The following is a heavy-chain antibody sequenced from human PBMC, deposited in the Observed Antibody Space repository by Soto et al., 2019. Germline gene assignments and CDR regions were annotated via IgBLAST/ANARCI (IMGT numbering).Heavy chain of an antibody. CDR3: AKGFGCSSTSCRRAYYYYYMDV. CDR2: ISWNSGSI. V-gene: IGHV3-9*01. Sequence: GGSLRLSCAASGFTFDDYAMHWVRQAPGKGLEWVSGISWNSGSIGYADSVKGRFTISRDNAKNSLYLQMNSLRAEDTALYYCAKGFGCSSTSCRRAYYYYYMDVWGKGTTVTVSS. CDR1: GFTFDDYA. J-gene: IGHJ6*03. D-gene: IGHD2-2*01.